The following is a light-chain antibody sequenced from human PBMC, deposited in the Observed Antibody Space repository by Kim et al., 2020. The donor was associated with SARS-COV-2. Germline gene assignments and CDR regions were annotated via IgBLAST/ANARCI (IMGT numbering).Light chain of an antibody. J-gene: IGLJ3*02. CDR3: QTWDNNHGV. CDR1: RLGDKY. CDR2: NDS. Sequence: SYELTQPPSVSVSPGQTASITCSGDRLGDKYASWYQQKPGQSPVLVIYNDSRRPSGIPERFSGSNSGNIATLTISGTQAIDEADYYCQTWDNNHGVFGGGTQLTVL. V-gene: IGLV3-1*01.